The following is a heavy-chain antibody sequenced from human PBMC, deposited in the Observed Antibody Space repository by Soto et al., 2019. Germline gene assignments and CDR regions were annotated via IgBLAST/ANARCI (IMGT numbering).Heavy chain of an antibody. D-gene: IGHD4-17*01. V-gene: IGHV4-31*03. CDR2: IYYSGST. CDR1: GGSISSGGYY. Sequence: SETLSLTCTVSGGSISSGGYYWSWIRQHPGKGLEWIGYIYYSGSTYYNPSLKSRVTISVDTSKNQFSLKLSSVTAADTAVYYCARDQWDYGGNSYYYYGMDVWGQGTTVTVS. J-gene: IGHJ6*02. CDR3: ARDQWDYGGNSYYYYGMDV.